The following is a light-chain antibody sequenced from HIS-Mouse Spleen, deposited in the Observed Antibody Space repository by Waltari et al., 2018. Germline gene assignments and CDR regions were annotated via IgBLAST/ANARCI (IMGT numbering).Light chain of an antibody. CDR3: QQYYSTPYT. Sequence: DIVMTQSPDSLAVSLGERATINCTYSQSVLYSSNNKNYLPWYQQKPGQPPKLLIYGAYTRESGVPDRFSGSGSGTDFTLTISSLQAEDVAVYYCQQYYSTPYTFGQGTKLEIK. V-gene: IGKV4-1*01. CDR1: QSVLYSSNNKNY. J-gene: IGKJ2*01. CDR2: GAY.